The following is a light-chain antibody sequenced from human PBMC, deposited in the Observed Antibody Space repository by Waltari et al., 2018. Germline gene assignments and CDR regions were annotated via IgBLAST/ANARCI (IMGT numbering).Light chain of an antibody. V-gene: IGLV4-69*01. Sequence: QVVLTQSPSASASLGASIKLTCTLSSGHSSYAIAWHQQQPEEGPRYLMKVSSAGSHQKGDGIPDRFSGSSSGTERDLTISSVQSEDEADYYCQTWDTGTHVVFGGGTKLTVL. CDR2: VSSAGSH. CDR3: QTWDTGTHVV. CDR1: SGHSSYA. J-gene: IGLJ2*01.